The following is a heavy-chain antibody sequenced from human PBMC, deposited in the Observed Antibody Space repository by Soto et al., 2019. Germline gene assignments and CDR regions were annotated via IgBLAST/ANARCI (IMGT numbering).Heavy chain of an antibody. CDR2: MYFDGMTT. CDR3: ARGGAMGVDY. CDR1: GFTFHTHW. Sequence: LGRPCTASGFTFHTHWMHWVREAPGKGLGWGARMYFDGMTTNYGDSVKGRLTVSRDNAKNKVYLHVNTLRDEDRAGEYCARGGAMGVDYWGQGTLVTVSS. V-gene: IGHV3-74*01. J-gene: IGHJ4*02. D-gene: IGHD1-26*01.